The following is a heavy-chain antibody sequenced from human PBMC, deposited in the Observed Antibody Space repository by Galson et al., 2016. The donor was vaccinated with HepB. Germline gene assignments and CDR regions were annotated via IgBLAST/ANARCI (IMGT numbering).Heavy chain of an antibody. J-gene: IGHJ6*03. V-gene: IGHV1-3*01. D-gene: IGHD3-3*01. Sequence: SVKVSCKASGYTFTNYPIHWVRQAPGQRLGWMGWINAGNGDTKYSQKFQGRVTITRDTSASTAYMELSSLRSEDTAVYYCARQDYDFWSAIKYYYYYYMDVWGKGTTVTVSS. CDR1: GYTFTNYP. CDR3: ARQDYDFWSAIKYYYYYYMDV. CDR2: INAGNGDT.